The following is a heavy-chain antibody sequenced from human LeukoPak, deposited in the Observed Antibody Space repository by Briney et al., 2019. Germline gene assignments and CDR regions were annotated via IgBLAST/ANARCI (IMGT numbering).Heavy chain of an antibody. J-gene: IGHJ4*02. Sequence: PSETLSLTCTVSGGSISSGDYYWSWIRQPPGKGLEWIGYIYYSGSTYYNPSLKSRVTISVDTSKNQFSLKLSSVTAADTAVYYCARDKGVSGSGSYYSPDAGYWGQGTLVTVSS. CDR3: ARDKGVSGSGSYYSPDAGY. CDR1: GGSISSGDYY. CDR2: IYYSGST. V-gene: IGHV4-30-4*01. D-gene: IGHD3-10*01.